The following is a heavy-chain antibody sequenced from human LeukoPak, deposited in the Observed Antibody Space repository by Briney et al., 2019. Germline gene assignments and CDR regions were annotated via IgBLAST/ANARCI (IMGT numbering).Heavy chain of an antibody. D-gene: IGHD6-19*01. J-gene: IGHJ3*02. CDR3: ARSGGSSSGSLGLWYSDI. Sequence: TETLSLTCTVSGGSISSYFWTWIRQPAGRGLEWIGHIYSSGSFKYNPSLKSRVTMSIDTSKNQLSLKLNSVTAADTAVYYCARSGGSSSGSLGLWYSDIWGQGTMVTVSS. CDR1: GGSISSYF. V-gene: IGHV4-4*07. CDR2: IYSSGSF.